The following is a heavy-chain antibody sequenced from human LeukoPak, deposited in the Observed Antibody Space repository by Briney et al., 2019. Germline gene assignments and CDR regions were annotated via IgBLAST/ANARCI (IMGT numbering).Heavy chain of an antibody. CDR3: ARSPLNYYDSSGYHDAFDI. CDR2: IYYSGST. Sequence: SETLSLTCTVSGGSISSSSYYWGWIRQPPGKGLEWIGSIYYSGSTYYNPSLKSRVTISVDTSKNHFSLKLSSVTAADTAVYYCARSPLNYYDSSGYHDAFDIWGQGTMVTVSS. J-gene: IGHJ3*02. CDR1: GGSISSSSYY. D-gene: IGHD3-22*01. V-gene: IGHV4-39*01.